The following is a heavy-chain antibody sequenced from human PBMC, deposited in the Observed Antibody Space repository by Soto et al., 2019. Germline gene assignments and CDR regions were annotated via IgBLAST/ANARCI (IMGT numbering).Heavy chain of an antibody. CDR3: VQSRCGGDCLQSYSSHSYYGLDV. D-gene: IGHD2-21*02. CDR1: GFSLSTTGVG. Sequence: QITLKESGPTLVKPTQTLTLTCSFSGFSLSTTGVGVGWIRQPPGKALEWLALIYWDDDKRYNPSLNSRLTITQDTSKNPVLLAMTNMDPVDTATYYCVQSRCGGDCLQSYSSHSYYGLDVWGQGTTVTVSS. CDR2: IYWDDDK. J-gene: IGHJ6*02. V-gene: IGHV2-5*02.